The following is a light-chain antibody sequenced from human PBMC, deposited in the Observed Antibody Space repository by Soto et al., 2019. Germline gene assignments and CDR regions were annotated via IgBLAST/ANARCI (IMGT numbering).Light chain of an antibody. Sequence: DIQMTQSPSTLSASVGDRFTITCRASQTISNYLAWYQQKPGKAPKVLIYDVSRLESAVPSSFSGSGSGTEFTLTISSLKTDDFSTYYCQQYHSYWTFGHGTKVDIK. J-gene: IGKJ1*01. V-gene: IGKV1-5*03. CDR1: QTISNY. CDR2: DVS. CDR3: QQYHSYWT.